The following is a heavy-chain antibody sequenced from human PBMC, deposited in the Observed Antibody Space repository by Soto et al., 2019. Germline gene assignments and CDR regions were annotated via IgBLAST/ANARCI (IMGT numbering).Heavy chain of an antibody. CDR3: IKASTVTGVGGYR. CDR1: GFAFSSYW. Sequence: EVQLVESGGGLVQPGGSLRLSCAASGFAFSSYWMQWVRQAPGKGPVWVSRISSDGRNTTYADFVKGRFTISRDNAENTLHLQMTSLKDADTAVYYCIKASTVTGVGGYRWGQGTLVTVSS. CDR2: ISSDGRNT. V-gene: IGHV3-74*01. J-gene: IGHJ5*02. D-gene: IGHD6-19*01.